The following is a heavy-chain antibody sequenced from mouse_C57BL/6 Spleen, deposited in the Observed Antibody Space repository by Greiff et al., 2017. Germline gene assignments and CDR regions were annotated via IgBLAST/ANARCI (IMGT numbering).Heavy chain of an antibody. J-gene: IGHJ3*01. CDR2: ISSGSSTI. CDR3: AGLGRGAY. CDR1: GFTFSDYG. D-gene: IGHD4-1*01. Sequence: EVQLQESGGGLVKPGGSLKLSCAASGFTFSDYGMHWVRQAPEKGLEWVAYISSGSSTIYYADTVKGRFTISRDNAKNTLFLQMTSLRSEDTAMYYCAGLGRGAYWGQGTLVTVSA. V-gene: IGHV5-17*01.